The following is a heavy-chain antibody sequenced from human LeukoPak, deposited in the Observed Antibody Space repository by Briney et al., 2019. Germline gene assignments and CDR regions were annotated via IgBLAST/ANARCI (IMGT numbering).Heavy chain of an antibody. CDR3: ARGEWEDAFDI. D-gene: IGHD1-26*01. Sequence: PGGSLRLSCAASGFTFSSYDMHWVRQATGKGLEWVSAIGTAGDTYYPGSVKGRFTISRENAKNSLYLQMNSLRAGDTAVYYCARGEWEDAFDIWGQGTMVTVSS. CDR1: GFTFSSYD. J-gene: IGHJ3*02. CDR2: IGTAGDT. V-gene: IGHV3-13*01.